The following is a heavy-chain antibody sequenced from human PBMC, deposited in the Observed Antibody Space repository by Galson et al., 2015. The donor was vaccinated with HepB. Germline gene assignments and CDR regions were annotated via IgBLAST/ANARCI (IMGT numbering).Heavy chain of an antibody. CDR1: GFTFSSYG. Sequence: SLRLSCAASGFTFSSYGMHWVRQAPGKGLEWGAVISYDGSNKYYADSVKGRFTISRDNSKNTLYLQMNSLRAEDAAVYYCAKLKLGRGGYFDYWGQGTLVTVSS. CDR3: AKLKLGRGGYFDY. V-gene: IGHV3-30*18. CDR2: ISYDGSNK. D-gene: IGHD7-27*01. J-gene: IGHJ4*02.